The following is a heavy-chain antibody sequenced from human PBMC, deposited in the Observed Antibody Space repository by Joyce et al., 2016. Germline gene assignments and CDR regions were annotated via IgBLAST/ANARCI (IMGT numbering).Heavy chain of an antibody. V-gene: IGHV3-30*18. Sequence: QAQLVESGGGVVQPGRSLRLSCAVSGFTFRSYGMHWVRQAPGKGLEWVAVISNDGKNKNYADSVKGRFTVSRDNSKKIPSLQMNSLRPEDTAVYYCAKDRETSAVLDFWGQGTPVTVSS. J-gene: IGHJ4*02. CDR2: ISNDGKNK. CDR3: AKDRETSAVLDF. CDR1: GFTFRSYG. D-gene: IGHD6-25*01.